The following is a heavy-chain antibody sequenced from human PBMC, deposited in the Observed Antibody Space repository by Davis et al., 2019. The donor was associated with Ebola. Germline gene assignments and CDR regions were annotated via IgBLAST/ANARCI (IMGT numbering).Heavy chain of an antibody. CDR1: GGSFSGYY. CDR2: INHSGST. J-gene: IGHJ3*02. D-gene: IGHD2-21*02. Sequence: MPSETLSLTCAVYGGSFSGYYWSWIRQPPGKGLEWIGEINHSGSTNYNPSLKSRVTISVDTSKNQFSLKLSSVTAADTAVYYCARSIGGDILDDAFDIWGQGTMVTVSS. CDR3: ARSIGGDILDDAFDI. V-gene: IGHV4-34*01.